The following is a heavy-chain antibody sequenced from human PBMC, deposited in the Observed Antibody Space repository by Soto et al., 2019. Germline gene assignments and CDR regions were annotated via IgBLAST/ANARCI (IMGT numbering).Heavy chain of an antibody. CDR2: ISFDGSNK. CDR1: GFSFGSNG. D-gene: IGHD3-22*01. Sequence: QVQLVESGGGVVQPGGSLRLSCAASGFSFGSNGMHWVRRAPGKGLEWVAGISFDGSNKYYRDSVRGRFAIFRDNSKNTLSLQMNSLRLEDTAMYYCAKGLLDTLIEGYYHDYGLDVWGQGTTVTVSS. J-gene: IGHJ6*02. V-gene: IGHV3-30*18. CDR3: AKGLLDTLIEGYYHDYGLDV.